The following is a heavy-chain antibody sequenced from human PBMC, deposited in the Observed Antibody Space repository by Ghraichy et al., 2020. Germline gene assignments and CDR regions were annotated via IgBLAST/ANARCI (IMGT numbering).Heavy chain of an antibody. J-gene: IGHJ4*02. Sequence: SETLSLTCTVSGDSISSRNFYWGWVRQPPGKGLEWIGSFYSSGTTYYIPSLRSRATISVDTSSNQFSLRLTSVTAADTAVYYCARRSLGEFPFDSWGQGTLVTVS. CDR1: GDSISSRNFY. CDR3: ARRSLGEFPFDS. D-gene: IGHD3-16*01. CDR2: FYSSGTT. V-gene: IGHV4-39*01.